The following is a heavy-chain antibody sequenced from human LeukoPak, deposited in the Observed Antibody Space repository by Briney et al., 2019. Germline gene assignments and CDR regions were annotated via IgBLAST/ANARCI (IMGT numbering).Heavy chain of an antibody. D-gene: IGHD3-3*01. V-gene: IGHV4-4*07. J-gene: IGHJ6*04. CDR2: IYTSGST. CDR1: GGSISSYY. Sequence: SETLSLTCTASGGSISSYYWSWIRQPAGKGLEWIGRIYTSGSTNYNPSLKSRVTMSVDTSKNQFSLKLSSVTAADTAVYYCARERFLEWLFSLDVWGKGTTVTVSS. CDR3: ARERFLEWLFSLDV.